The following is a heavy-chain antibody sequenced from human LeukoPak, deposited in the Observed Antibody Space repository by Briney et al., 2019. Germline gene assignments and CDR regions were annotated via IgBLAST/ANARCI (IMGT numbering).Heavy chain of an antibody. J-gene: IGHJ3*02. CDR3: ARDRDCSSSSCYNAFDI. Sequence: GRSLRPSCAASGFAPSTYEMHCGRGAPGKGLEWGAGISNAGRDKAYADSVKGRFTISRDHSQNTLCVQMSSLRAEDTAVYYCARDRDCSSSSCYNAFDIWGQGTMVTVSS. D-gene: IGHD2-2*01. V-gene: IGHV3-30*06. CDR1: GFAPSTYE. CDR2: ISNAGRDK.